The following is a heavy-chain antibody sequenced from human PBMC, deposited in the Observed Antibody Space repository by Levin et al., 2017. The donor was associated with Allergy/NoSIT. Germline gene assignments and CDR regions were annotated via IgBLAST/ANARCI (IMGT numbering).Heavy chain of an antibody. Sequence: AGESLKISCKASGYTFTGYYMHWVRQAPGQGLEWMGRINPNSGGTNYAQKFQGRVTMTRDTSISTAYMELSRLRSDDTAVYYCARVRSPIVVVVAATVNWFDPWGQGTLVTVSS. CDR2: INPNSGGT. J-gene: IGHJ5*02. CDR3: ARVRSPIVVVVAATVNWFDP. CDR1: GYTFTGYY. D-gene: IGHD2-15*01. V-gene: IGHV1-2*06.